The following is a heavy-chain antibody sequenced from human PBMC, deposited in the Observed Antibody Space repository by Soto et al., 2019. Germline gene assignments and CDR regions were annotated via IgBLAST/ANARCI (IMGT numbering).Heavy chain of an antibody. CDR1: GFTFSSYE. Sequence: PGGSLRLSCAASGFTFSSYEMNWVRQAPGKGLEWVSYISSSGSTIYYADSVKGRFTISRDNAKNSLYLQMNSLRAEDTAVYYCARPMDGHGYYFDYWGQGTLVTVSS. CDR3: ARPMDGHGYYFDY. V-gene: IGHV3-48*03. CDR2: ISSSGSTI. D-gene: IGHD2-2*03. J-gene: IGHJ4*02.